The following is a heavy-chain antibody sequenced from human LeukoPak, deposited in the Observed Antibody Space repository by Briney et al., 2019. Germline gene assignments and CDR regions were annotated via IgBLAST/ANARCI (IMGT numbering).Heavy chain of an antibody. J-gene: IGHJ4*02. CDR2: INPSSGGT. V-gene: IGHV1-2*02. CDR1: GYTFTDYH. CDR3: ARRGGPYFDY. D-gene: IGHD3-16*01. Sequence: ASVKVSCKASGYTFTDYHIHWVRQAPGEGLEWMGWINPSSGGTNFAQKFQGRVTMTSDTSISTAYMELSGLRSDDTAVYYCARRGGPYFDYWGQGTLVTVSS.